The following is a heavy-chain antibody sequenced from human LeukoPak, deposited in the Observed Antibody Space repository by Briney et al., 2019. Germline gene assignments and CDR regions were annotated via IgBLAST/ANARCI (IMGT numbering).Heavy chain of an antibody. Sequence: GGSLRLSCAASGFTFDDYTMHWVRHAPGKGLEWVSLISWDGGSTYYADSVKGRFTISRDNSKNTLYLQMNTLRAEDTAVYYCAKDCRWEGSPGVGFDPWGQGTLVTVSS. CDR3: AKDCRWEGSPGVGFDP. CDR1: GFTFDDYT. D-gene: IGHD1-26*01. CDR2: ISWDGGST. J-gene: IGHJ5*02. V-gene: IGHV3-43*01.